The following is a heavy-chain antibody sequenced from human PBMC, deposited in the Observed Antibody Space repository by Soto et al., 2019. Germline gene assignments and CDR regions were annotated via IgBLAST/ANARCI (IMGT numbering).Heavy chain of an antibody. Sequence: GGSLRLSCEASGFTFSSYAMHWVRQAPGKGLEWVAVISYDGSNKYYADSVKGRFTISRDNSKNTLYLQMNSLRAEDTAVYYCARSWYGGNSGYFDYWGQGTLVAVSS. CDR1: GFTFSSYA. CDR3: ARSWYGGNSGYFDY. D-gene: IGHD2-21*02. CDR2: ISYDGSNK. V-gene: IGHV3-30-3*01. J-gene: IGHJ4*02.